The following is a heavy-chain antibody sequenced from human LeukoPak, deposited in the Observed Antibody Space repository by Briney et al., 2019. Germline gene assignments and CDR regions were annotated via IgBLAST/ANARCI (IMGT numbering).Heavy chain of an antibody. J-gene: IGHJ6*02. CDR3: AKGAYYYGSGSQIPGYYYYGMDV. V-gene: IGHV3-30*02. CDR1: GFTFSSYG. Sequence: GGSLRLSCAASGFTFSSYGMHWVRQAPGKGLEWVAFIRYDGSNKYYADSVKGRFTISRDNSKNTLYLQMNSLRAEDTAVYYCAKGAYYYGSGSQIPGYYYYGMDVWGQGTTVTVSS. CDR2: IRYDGSNK. D-gene: IGHD3-10*01.